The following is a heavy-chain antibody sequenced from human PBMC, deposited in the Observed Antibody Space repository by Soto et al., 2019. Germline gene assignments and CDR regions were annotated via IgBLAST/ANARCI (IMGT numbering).Heavy chain of an antibody. V-gene: IGHV5-51*01. CDR3: AASIFYYGMDV. CDR1: GYTFTNYW. J-gene: IGHJ6*02. Sequence: GESLKMSCKGSGYTFTNYWIGWVRQMPGKGLEWMGIIYPGDSDTKYNPSFQGQVTISADKSITTTYLRWTSLKASDTAIYYCAASIFYYGMDVWRQGTTVTVSS. CDR2: IYPGDSDT.